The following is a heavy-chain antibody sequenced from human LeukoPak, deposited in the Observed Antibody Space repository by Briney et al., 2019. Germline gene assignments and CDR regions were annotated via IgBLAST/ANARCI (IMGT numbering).Heavy chain of an antibody. CDR2: ISAYNGDT. CDR1: GYTFTHHG. V-gene: IGHV1-18*01. D-gene: IGHD6-19*01. J-gene: IGHJ4*02. Sequence: ASVKVSCRASGYTFTHHGITWVRQAPGQGLEWMGWISAYNGDTNYAQKFQGRVTLTTDTSTSTAYMELRSLRSDDTAVYYCARDPTNTSGRYAYFDYWGQGTLVNVSS. CDR3: ARDPTNTSGRYAYFDY.